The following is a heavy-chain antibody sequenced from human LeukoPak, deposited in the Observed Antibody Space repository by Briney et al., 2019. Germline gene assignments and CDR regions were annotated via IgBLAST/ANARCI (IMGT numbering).Heavy chain of an antibody. CDR3: ARVGYCSSTSCYGFDY. CDR1: GGSFSGYF. V-gene: IGHV4-34*01. CDR2: INHSGST. J-gene: IGHJ4*02. Sequence: PSETLSLTCAVYGGSFSGYFWSWIRQPPGKGLEWIREINHSGSTNYNPSLKSRVTISVDTSKNQFSLKLSSVTAADTAVYYCARVGYCSSTSCYGFDYWGQGTLVTVSS. D-gene: IGHD2-2*01.